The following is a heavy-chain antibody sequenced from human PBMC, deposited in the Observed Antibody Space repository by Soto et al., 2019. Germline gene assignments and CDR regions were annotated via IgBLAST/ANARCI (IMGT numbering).Heavy chain of an antibody. D-gene: IGHD6-6*01. Sequence: QVQLQESGPGLVKPSQTLSLTCTVSGGSISSGGYYWSWIRQHPGKGLEWIGYIYYSGSTYYNPSLKRRVTISVDPSKNQFCLKLSSVTAADTAVYYCARVGSSGDLYYVDYWGQGTLVTVSS. CDR1: GGSISSGGYY. J-gene: IGHJ4*02. CDR3: ARVGSSGDLYYVDY. CDR2: IYYSGST. V-gene: IGHV4-31*03.